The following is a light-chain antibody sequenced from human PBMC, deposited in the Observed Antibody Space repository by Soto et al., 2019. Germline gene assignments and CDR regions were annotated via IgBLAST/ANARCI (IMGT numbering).Light chain of an antibody. CDR1: QSIANNY. Sequence: EVALTQSPGTLSLSPGARATLSCRASQSIANNYLTWYQQNPGQAPRVLIFATSRRATDIPDRFSGSGSGTDFTLAIRRLEPEDFAVYYCHQFGYSPRTFGQGTKVDIK. V-gene: IGKV3-20*01. CDR3: HQFGYSPRT. J-gene: IGKJ1*01. CDR2: ATS.